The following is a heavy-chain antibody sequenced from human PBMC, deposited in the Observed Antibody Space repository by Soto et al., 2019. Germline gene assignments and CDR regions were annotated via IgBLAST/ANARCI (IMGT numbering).Heavy chain of an antibody. D-gene: IGHD1-26*01. Sequence: EVQLVESGGGLVQPGGSLRLSCAASGFTFSSYWMHWVRQAPGTGLVWVSRINNAGSTTNYADSVKGRFTISRDNAKNTLYLQMNSLRADDTAVYYCARGLVYLYGMDVWGQGTTVTVSS. CDR1: GFTFSSYW. CDR2: INNAGSTT. CDR3: ARGLVYLYGMDV. J-gene: IGHJ6*02. V-gene: IGHV3-74*01.